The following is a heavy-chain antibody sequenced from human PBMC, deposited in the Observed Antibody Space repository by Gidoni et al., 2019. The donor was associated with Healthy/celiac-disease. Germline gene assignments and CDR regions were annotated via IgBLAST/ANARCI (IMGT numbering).Heavy chain of an antibody. Sequence: QVQLQQWGAGLLKPSETLSLTCAVYGGSFSGYYWSWIRQPPGKGLEWIGEINHSGSTNYNPSLKSRVTISVDTSKNQFSLKLSSVTAADTAVYYCAEGDYYDSSGYLYWGQGTQVTVSS. D-gene: IGHD3-22*01. CDR3: AEGDYYDSSGYLY. J-gene: IGHJ4*02. V-gene: IGHV4-34*01. CDR1: GGSFSGYY. CDR2: INHSGST.